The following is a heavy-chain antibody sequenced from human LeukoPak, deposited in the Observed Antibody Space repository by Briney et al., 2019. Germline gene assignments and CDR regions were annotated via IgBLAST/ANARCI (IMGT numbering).Heavy chain of an antibody. D-gene: IGHD4-17*01. CDR2: ISSNGGST. CDR3: ARERSYGDSAFDY. CDR1: GFTFSSYA. V-gene: IGHV3-64*01. J-gene: IGHJ4*02. Sequence: GGSLRLSCAASGFTFSSYAMHWVRQAPGKGLEYVSAISSNGGSTYYANSVKGRFTISRDNSKNTLYLQMGSLRAEDMAVYYCARERSYGDSAFDYWAREPWSPSPQ.